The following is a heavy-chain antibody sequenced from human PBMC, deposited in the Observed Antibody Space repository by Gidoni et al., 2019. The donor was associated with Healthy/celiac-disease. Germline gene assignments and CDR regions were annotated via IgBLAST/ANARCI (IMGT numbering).Heavy chain of an antibody. Sequence: QVQLQQSGPGLVKTSQTLSPTGTVPGGPISSGDYYWSWIRQPPGKGLEWIGYISYSGTTYYNPALKRRVTISVDTSKTQFSLKLSSVTAADTAVYYCVRGEGTIFGVFILFDYWGQGTLVTVSS. CDR2: ISYSGTT. V-gene: IGHV4-30-4*01. CDR1: GGPISSGDYY. CDR3: VRGEGTIFGVFILFDY. D-gene: IGHD3-3*01. J-gene: IGHJ4*02.